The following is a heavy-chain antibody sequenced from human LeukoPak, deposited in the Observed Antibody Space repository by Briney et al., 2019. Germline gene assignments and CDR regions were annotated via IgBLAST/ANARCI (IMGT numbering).Heavy chain of an antibody. J-gene: IGHJ6*03. CDR3: ARVVVVPAVYYYYMDV. Sequence: SETLSLTCTVSGGSISSYYWSWIRQPPGKGLEWIGYIYYSGSTNYNPSLKSRVTISVDTSKNQFSLKLSSVTAADTAVYYCARVVVVPAVYYYYMDVWGKGTTVTISS. CDR1: GGSISSYY. V-gene: IGHV4-59*01. D-gene: IGHD2-2*01. CDR2: IYYSGST.